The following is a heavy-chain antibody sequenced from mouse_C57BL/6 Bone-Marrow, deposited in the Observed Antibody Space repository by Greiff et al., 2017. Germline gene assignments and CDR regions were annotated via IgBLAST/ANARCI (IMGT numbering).Heavy chain of an antibody. Sequence: QVQLQQSGAELVRPGASVTLSCKASGYTFTDYEMHWVKQTPVHGLEWIGAIDPETGGTAYNQKFKGKAILTADKSSSTAYMELRSLTSEDSAVXYGARGDYYGSSAAWFAYWGQGTLVTVSA. CDR1: GYTFTDYE. V-gene: IGHV1-15*01. CDR2: IDPETGGT. J-gene: IGHJ3*01. CDR3: ARGDYYGSSAAWFAY. D-gene: IGHD1-1*01.